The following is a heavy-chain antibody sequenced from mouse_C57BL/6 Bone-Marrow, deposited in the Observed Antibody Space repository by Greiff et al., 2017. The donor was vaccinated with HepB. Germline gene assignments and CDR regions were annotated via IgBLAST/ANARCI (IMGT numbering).Heavy chain of an antibody. Sequence: EVQLFESGGDLVKPGGSLKLSCAASGFTFSSYGMSWVRQTPDKRLEWVATISSGGSYTYYPDSVKGRFTISRDNAKNTLYLQMSSLKSEDTAMYYCANSVVAPYYAMDYWGQGTSVTVSS. CDR2: ISSGGSYT. CDR1: GFTFSSYG. J-gene: IGHJ4*01. D-gene: IGHD1-1*01. V-gene: IGHV5-6*01. CDR3: ANSVVAPYYAMDY.